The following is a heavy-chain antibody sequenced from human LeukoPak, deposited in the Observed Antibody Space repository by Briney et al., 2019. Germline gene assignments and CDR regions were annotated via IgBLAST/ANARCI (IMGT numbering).Heavy chain of an antibody. CDR3: ARHHHGYSYGPTFDY. CDR2: IYYSGST. CDR1: GGSISSSSYY. J-gene: IGHJ4*02. D-gene: IGHD5-18*01. Sequence: SETLSLTCTVSGGSISSSSYYWGWIRQPPGKGLEWIGSIYYSGSTYYNPSLKSRVTISVDTSKNRFSLKLSSVTAADTAVYYCARHHHGYSYGPTFDYWGQGTLVTVSS. V-gene: IGHV4-39*01.